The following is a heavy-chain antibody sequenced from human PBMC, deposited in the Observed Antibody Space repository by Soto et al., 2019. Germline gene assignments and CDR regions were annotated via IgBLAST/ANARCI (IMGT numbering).Heavy chain of an antibody. CDR1: GFSLSSRGAG. V-gene: IGHV2-5*01. D-gene: IGHD3-16*01. CDR3: AHSIGLWDPFHY. CDR2: IYWNDDK. J-gene: IGHJ4*02. Sequence: SGPTLVNPTQTLTLTCSFSGFSLSSRGAGVGWIRQPPRKAPEWLAVIYWNDDKRYRPSLKSRLTITKDTSKRQVVLTMTNMNPVDTATYYCAHSIGLWDPFHYRGQGTLVTVSS.